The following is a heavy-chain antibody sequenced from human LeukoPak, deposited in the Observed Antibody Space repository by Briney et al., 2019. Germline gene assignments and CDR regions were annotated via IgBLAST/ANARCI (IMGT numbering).Heavy chain of an antibody. Sequence: PSGTLSLTCAVSGGSISSTNWWSWVRQPPGKGLEWIGEIYHSGSTNYNPSLKSRVTISVDTSKNQFSLKLSSVTAADTAVYYCASFSSGYYYRYFQHWGQGTLVTVSS. CDR2: IYHSGST. J-gene: IGHJ1*01. V-gene: IGHV4-4*02. CDR3: ASFSSGYYYRYFQH. D-gene: IGHD3-22*01. CDR1: GGSISSTNW.